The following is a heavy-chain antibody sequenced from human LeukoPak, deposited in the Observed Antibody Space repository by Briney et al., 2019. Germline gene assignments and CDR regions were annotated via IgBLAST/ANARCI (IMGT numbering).Heavy chain of an antibody. Sequence: SQTLSLTCTVSGGSISSGGYYWSWIRQHPGKGLEWIGYIYYSGSTYCNPSLKSRVTISVDTTKNQFSLKLSSVTAADTAVYYCARSPLEATYGDYEGSWFDPWGQGTLVTVSS. D-gene: IGHD4-17*01. J-gene: IGHJ5*02. CDR2: IYYSGST. CDR3: ARSPLEATYGDYEGSWFDP. CDR1: GGSISSGGYY. V-gene: IGHV4-31*03.